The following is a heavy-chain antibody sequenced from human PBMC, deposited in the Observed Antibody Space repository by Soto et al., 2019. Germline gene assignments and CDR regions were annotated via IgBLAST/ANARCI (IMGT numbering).Heavy chain of an antibody. J-gene: IGHJ4*02. CDR2: IYHSGTT. V-gene: IGHV4-38-2*02. CDR1: GYSISSGYY. CDR3: ARRRTSVVTQAYFDV. D-gene: IGHD2-21*02. Sequence: SETLSLTCTVSGYSISSGYYWGWIRQPPGKGREGIGSIYHSGTTYYNPSLRSRVSMSIDTSKDQFSLKLKSVTAADTALYFCARRRTSVVTQAYFDVWGPGSLVTVSS.